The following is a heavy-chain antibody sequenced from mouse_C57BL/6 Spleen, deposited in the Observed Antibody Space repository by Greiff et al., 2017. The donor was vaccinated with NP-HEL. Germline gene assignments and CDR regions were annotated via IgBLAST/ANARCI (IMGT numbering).Heavy chain of an antibody. Sequence: EVQLVESGGGLVKPGGSLKLSCAASGFTFSSYTMSWVRQTPEKRLEWVATISGGGGNTYYPDSVKGRFTISRDNAKNTLYLQMSSLRSEDTALYYCARLSTNYYAMDYWGQGTSVTVSS. CDR3: ARLSTNYYAMDY. V-gene: IGHV5-9*01. J-gene: IGHJ4*01. CDR2: ISGGGGNT. CDR1: GFTFSSYT. D-gene: IGHD5-1*01.